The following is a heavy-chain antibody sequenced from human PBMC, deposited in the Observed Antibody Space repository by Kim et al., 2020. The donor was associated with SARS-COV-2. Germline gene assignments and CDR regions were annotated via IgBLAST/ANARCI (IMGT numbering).Heavy chain of an antibody. CDR3: ARHRGYSYGYFEY. CDR2: LYPGDSDI. V-gene: IGHV5-51*01. Sequence: GESLKISCKASGYIFTNYWIAWVRQMPGKGPEWMAILYPGDSDIRYSPSFQGHVTVSADNSITTAYLQWNSLEASDTAIYYCARHRGYSYGYFEYWGQGT. D-gene: IGHD5-18*01. CDR1: GYIFTNYW. J-gene: IGHJ4*02.